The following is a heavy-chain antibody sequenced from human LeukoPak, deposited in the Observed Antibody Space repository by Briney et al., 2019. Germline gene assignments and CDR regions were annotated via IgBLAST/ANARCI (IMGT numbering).Heavy chain of an antibody. Sequence: SETLSLTCTVAGPSISSSSYYWGWIRQPPGKGLEWIGSIYYSGSTYYTPSLKSRVTISVDTSKNQFSLKLSSVTAADTAVYYCASRVSGGAFDIWGQGTMVTVSS. CDR2: IYYSGST. V-gene: IGHV4-39*01. CDR3: ASRVSGGAFDI. CDR1: GPSISSSSYY. J-gene: IGHJ3*02. D-gene: IGHD3-10*01.